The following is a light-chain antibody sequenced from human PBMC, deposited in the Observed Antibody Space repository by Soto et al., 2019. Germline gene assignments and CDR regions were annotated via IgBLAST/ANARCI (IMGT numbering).Light chain of an antibody. CDR3: QQRSNWPG. Sequence: EIVLTQSPATLSLSPGERATLSCRASQSVSSYLAWYQQKPGQAPRLLIYDASNRATGIPARFSGSGSGTDFTFTISSLEPEDFAVYYCQQRSNWPGFGPGTKVDIK. CDR2: DAS. V-gene: IGKV3-11*01. CDR1: QSVSSY. J-gene: IGKJ3*01.